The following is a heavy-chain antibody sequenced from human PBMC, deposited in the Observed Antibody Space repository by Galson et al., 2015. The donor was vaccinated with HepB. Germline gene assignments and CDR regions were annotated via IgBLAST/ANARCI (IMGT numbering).Heavy chain of an antibody. CDR1: GYTLTELS. CDR3: ATEVWSITMVRGVTRFDY. V-gene: IGHV1-24*01. Sequence: SVKVSCKVSGYTLTELSMHWVRQAPGKGLEWMGGFDPEDGETIYAQKFQGRVTMTEDTSTDTAYMELSSLRSEDTAVYYCATEVWSITMVRGVTRFDYWGQGTLVTVSS. CDR2: FDPEDGET. J-gene: IGHJ4*02. D-gene: IGHD3-10*01.